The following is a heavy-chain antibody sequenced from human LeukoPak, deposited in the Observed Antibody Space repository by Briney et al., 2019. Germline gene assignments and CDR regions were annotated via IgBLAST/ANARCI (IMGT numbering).Heavy chain of an antibody. CDR3: ARDKIVVLVSTTLPEI. V-gene: IGHV3-23*01. CDR1: GFTFSNYA. J-gene: IGHJ3*02. D-gene: IGHD2-15*01. Sequence: PGGSLRLSCAASGFTFSNYAMGWVRQAPGKGLEWVSAISGSGGSTFHADSVQGRLIISRDNSKNMLYLQLNSLRVEDTAVYYCARDKIVVLVSTTLPEIWGQGTMVTVSS. CDR2: ISGSGGST.